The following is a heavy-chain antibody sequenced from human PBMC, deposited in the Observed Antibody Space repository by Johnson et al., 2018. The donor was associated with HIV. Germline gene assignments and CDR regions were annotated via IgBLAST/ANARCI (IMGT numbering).Heavy chain of an antibody. CDR1: GFTVSSNY. V-gene: IGHV3-66*01. Sequence: VQLVESGGALVKPGGSLILSCVASGFTVSSNYMSWVRQAPGKGLEWVSVIYSGGSTYYADSVKGRFTISIDNSKNTLYLQMNSLRAEDTAVYYCARDVANYYDPGAFDIWGQGTMVTVSS. J-gene: IGHJ3*02. CDR3: ARDVANYYDPGAFDI. CDR2: IYSGGST. D-gene: IGHD3-22*01.